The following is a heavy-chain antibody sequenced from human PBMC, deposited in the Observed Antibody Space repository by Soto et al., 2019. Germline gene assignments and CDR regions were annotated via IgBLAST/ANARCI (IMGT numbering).Heavy chain of an antibody. J-gene: IGHJ4*02. CDR3: ASNYDFWPHMKGDFDY. Sequence: QVQLVQSGAEVKKPGSSVKVSCKASGGTFSSYTISWVRQAPGQGLEWMGRIIPILGIANYAQKFQGRVTITADKSTSTAYMELSSLRSEDTAVYYCASNYDFWPHMKGDFDYWGQGTLVTVSS. D-gene: IGHD3-3*01. V-gene: IGHV1-69*02. CDR2: IIPILGIA. CDR1: GGTFSSYT.